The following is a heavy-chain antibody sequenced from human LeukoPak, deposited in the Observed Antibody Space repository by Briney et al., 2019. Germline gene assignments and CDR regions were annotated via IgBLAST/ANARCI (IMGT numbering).Heavy chain of an antibody. CDR3: ARSMQVNGDYVWYYFDY. D-gene: IGHD4-17*01. Sequence: GASVKVSCKASGYTFSRYTINWVRQAPGKGLEWVSSISSNSGYKKYADSLKGRFTISRDNAKNSLFLQMNSLRAEDTAVYYCARSMQVNGDYVWYYFDYWGQGTLVTVSS. J-gene: IGHJ4*02. V-gene: IGHV3-21*01. CDR1: GYTFSRYT. CDR2: ISSNSGYK.